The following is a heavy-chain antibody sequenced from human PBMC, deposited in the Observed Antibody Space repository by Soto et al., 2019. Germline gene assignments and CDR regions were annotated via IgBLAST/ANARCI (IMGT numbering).Heavy chain of an antibody. CDR1: GGSFSGYY. Sequence: SETLSLTCAVYGGSFSGYYWSWIRQPPGKGLEWIGEINHSGSANYNPTFKSRVSISVDTSKNQMSPQLSSVSAADTAVYYCAKGPQFGYYDSGTFYSSAPWGQGTLVTVSS. CDR2: INHSGSA. V-gene: IGHV4-34*01. CDR3: AKGPQFGYYDSGTFYSSAP. D-gene: IGHD3-10*01. J-gene: IGHJ5*02.